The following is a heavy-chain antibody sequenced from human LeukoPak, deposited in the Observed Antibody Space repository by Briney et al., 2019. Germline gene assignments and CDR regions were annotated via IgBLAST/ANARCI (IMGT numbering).Heavy chain of an antibody. Sequence: ASVKVSCKASGYTFTGYYMHWVRQAPGQGLEWMGWINPNSGGTNYAQKFQGWVTMTRDTSISTAYMELSRLRSDDTAVYYCARDNLVGATPDYYYGMDVWGQGTTVTVSS. CDR3: ARDNLVGATPDYYYGMDV. D-gene: IGHD1-26*01. J-gene: IGHJ6*02. CDR1: GYTFTGYY. CDR2: INPNSGGT. V-gene: IGHV1-2*04.